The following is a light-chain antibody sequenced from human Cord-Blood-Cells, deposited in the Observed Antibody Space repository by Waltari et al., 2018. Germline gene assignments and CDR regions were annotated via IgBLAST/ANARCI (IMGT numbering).Light chain of an antibody. V-gene: IGLV2-18*02. J-gene: IGLJ3*02. CDR1: SSDVGSYNR. CDR3: SSYTSSSTWV. CDR2: EVS. Sequence: QSALPQPPSVSGSPGQSGTISCTGTSSDVGSYNRVSWYQQPPGTAPKLMIYEVSNRPSGVPERFSGSKSCNAASLTISGLQAEDEADYYCSSYTSSSTWVFGGGAKLTVL.